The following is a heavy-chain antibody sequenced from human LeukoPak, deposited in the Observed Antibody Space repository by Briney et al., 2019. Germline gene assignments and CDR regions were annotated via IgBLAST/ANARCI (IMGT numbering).Heavy chain of an antibody. CDR1: GFTFSHYW. J-gene: IGHJ4*01. CDR3: SRSLEY. Sequence: VGSLRLSCTASGFTFSHYWMDWFRQAPGKRLEWVANINQDGSVKYYVDSVKGRFTISRDHTKNSLSLRMDSLSDDDPDVYYCSRSLEYSGQGTLVTVSS. V-gene: IGHV3-7*01. CDR2: INQDGSVK.